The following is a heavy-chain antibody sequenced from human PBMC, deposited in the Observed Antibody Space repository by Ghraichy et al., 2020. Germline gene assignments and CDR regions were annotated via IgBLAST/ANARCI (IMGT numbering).Heavy chain of an antibody. CDR1: GFTFSSYS. Sequence: GESLNISCAASGFTFSSYSMNWVRQAPGKGLEWVSSISSSSSYIYYADSVKGRFTISRDNAKNSLYLQMNSLRAEDTAVYYCARDGANTDDYGDYGNAFDIWGQGTMVTVSS. V-gene: IGHV3-21*01. CDR3: ARDGANTDDYGDYGNAFDI. J-gene: IGHJ3*02. CDR2: ISSSSSYI. D-gene: IGHD4-17*01.